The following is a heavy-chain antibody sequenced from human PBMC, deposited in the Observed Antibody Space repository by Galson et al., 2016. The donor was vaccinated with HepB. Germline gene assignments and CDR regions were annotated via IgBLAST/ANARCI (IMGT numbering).Heavy chain of an antibody. Sequence: TLSLTCSVSGGSINNGAYYWTWIRQLPGKGLESIGYIHYSGNTYSNVSLKSRISLSLDTSKNQFSLTMDSVTAADTALYYCARDYYCSGGTCGMGSHHLDLWGLGTLVIVS. CDR1: GGSINNGAYY. CDR3: ARDYYCSGGTCGMGSHHLDL. D-gene: IGHD3-16*02. V-gene: IGHV4-31*03. J-gene: IGHJ5*02. CDR2: IHYSGNT.